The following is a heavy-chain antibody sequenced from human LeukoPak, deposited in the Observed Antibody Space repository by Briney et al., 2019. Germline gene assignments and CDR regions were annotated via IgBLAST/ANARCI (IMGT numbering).Heavy chain of an antibody. Sequence: GGSLRLSCAASGFTFNSYWMSWVRRAPWKGLEWVANINQDGSENYYLDSVKGRFTISRDNAKNSLYLQMNSLRAEDTAVYYCARGPLGYCSVTSCSFDSWGQGTLVTVSS. D-gene: IGHD2-2*01. CDR2: INQDGSEN. CDR3: ARGPLGYCSVTSCSFDS. V-gene: IGHV3-7*01. J-gene: IGHJ4*02. CDR1: GFTFNSYW.